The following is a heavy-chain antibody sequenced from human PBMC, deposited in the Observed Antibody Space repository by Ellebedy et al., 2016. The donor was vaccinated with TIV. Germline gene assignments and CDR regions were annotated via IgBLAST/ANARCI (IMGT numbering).Heavy chain of an antibody. CDR2: IKQDGSEK. Sequence: GESLKISCAASGFTFTNYWMSWVRQAPRKGLEWVATIKQDGSEKYYVDSVRGRFTISRDNAKNSVYLQMNSLRAEDTAVYYCARNEETLLVVTLRHGGLHFDYWGQGTLVTVSS. CDR1: GFTFTNYW. V-gene: IGHV3-7*03. J-gene: IGHJ4*02. CDR3: ARNEETLLVVTLRHGGLHFDY. D-gene: IGHD2-21*02.